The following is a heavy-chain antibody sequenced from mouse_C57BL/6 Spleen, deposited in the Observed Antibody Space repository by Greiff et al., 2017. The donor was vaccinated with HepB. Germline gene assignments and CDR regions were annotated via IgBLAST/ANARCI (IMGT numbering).Heavy chain of an antibody. V-gene: IGHV5-4*01. CDR2: ISDGGSYT. CDR3: AREDYGRSSFAY. Sequence: DVHLVESGGGLVKPGGSLKLSCAASGFTFSSYAMSWVRQTPEKRLEWVATISDGGSYTYYPDNVKGRFTISRDNAKNNLYLQMSHLKSEDTAMYYCAREDYGRSSFAYWGQGTLVTVSA. CDR1: GFTFSSYA. D-gene: IGHD1-1*01. J-gene: IGHJ3*01.